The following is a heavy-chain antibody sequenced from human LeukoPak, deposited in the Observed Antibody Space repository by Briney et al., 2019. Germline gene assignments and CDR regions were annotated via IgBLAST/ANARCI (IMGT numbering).Heavy chain of an antibody. CDR1: GGSISSHY. J-gene: IGHJ4*02. CDR3: ARGPAEDSSYEY. D-gene: IGHD6-6*01. V-gene: IGHV4-59*08. CDR2: IYHSGST. Sequence: KPSETLSLTCTVSGGSISSHYWSWIRQPPGKRLEWIGYIYHSGSTNYNSSLKSRVTISVDTSKNQFSLKLSSVTAADTAVYYCARGPAEDSSYEYWGPGTLVTVSS.